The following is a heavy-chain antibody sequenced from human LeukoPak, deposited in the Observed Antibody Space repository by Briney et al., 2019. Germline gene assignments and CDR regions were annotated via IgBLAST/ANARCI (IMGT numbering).Heavy chain of an antibody. CDR1: GFTFTSSA. CDR3: AASRQNYDFWSGSYYYYGMDV. V-gene: IGHV1-58*02. D-gene: IGHD3-3*01. Sequence: ASVKVSCKASGFTFTSSAMQWVRQARGQRLEWIGWIVVGSGNTNYAQKFQERVTITRDMSTSTACMELSSLRSEDTAVYYCAASRQNYDFWSGSYYYYGMDVWGQGTTVTVSS. J-gene: IGHJ6*02. CDR2: IVVGSGNT.